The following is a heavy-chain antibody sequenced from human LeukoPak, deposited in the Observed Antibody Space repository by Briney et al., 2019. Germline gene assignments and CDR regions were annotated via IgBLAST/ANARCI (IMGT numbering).Heavy chain of an antibody. CDR2: INPNSGGT. CDR1: GYTFTGYY. V-gene: IGHV1-2*04. Sequence: ASVRVSWKASGYTFTGYYMHWVRQAPGQGLEWMGWINPNSGGTNYAQKFQGWVTMTRDTSISTAYMELSRLRSDDTAVYYCAREYGSSWYYFDYWGQGTLVTVSS. D-gene: IGHD6-13*01. J-gene: IGHJ4*02. CDR3: AREYGSSWYYFDY.